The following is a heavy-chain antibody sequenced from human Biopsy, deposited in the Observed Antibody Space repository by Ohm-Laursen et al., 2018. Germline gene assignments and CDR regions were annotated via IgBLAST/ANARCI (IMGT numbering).Heavy chain of an antibody. CDR1: GFTGSTTY. J-gene: IGHJ4*02. CDR3: VRSRAY. CDR2: IYLDGNT. V-gene: IGHV3-53*01. Sequence: LRLSCASFGFTGSTTYMCWVRHAPAKGLEWVSIIYLDGNTYYTDSVKGRFTISRDNSKNALYLQMNSLSPADAAKYYCVRSRAYWGQGTLVTVSS.